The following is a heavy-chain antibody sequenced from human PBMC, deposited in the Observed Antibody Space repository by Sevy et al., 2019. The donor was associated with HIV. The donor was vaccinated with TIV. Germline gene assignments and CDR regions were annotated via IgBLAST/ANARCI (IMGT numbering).Heavy chain of an antibody. CDR1: RFTFDNYA. CDR3: ARGMLWSAENGAFDT. V-gene: IGHV3-23*01. Sequence: GGSLRLSCAASRFTFDNYAIHWVRQAPGNGLEWVSGINGAVASAIYVDSVRGRFTVSRDNSNDIVYLQRNSLRAGDTARYFCARGMLWSAENGAFDTWGQGTLVTVSS. J-gene: IGHJ3*02. D-gene: IGHD2-21*01. CDR2: INGAVASA.